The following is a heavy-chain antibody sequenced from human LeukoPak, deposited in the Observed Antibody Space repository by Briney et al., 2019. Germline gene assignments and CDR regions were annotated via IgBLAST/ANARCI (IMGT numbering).Heavy chain of an antibody. D-gene: IGHD6-13*01. CDR3: TTSNPGTAEDDY. CDR1: GFTFSSYV. V-gene: IGHV3-33*03. Sequence: GGSLRLSCAASGFTFSSYVMHWVRQAPGKGLEWVAVIWYDGSNKYYADSVKGRFTISRDNSNNMLYLQMNSLRAEDTAVYYCTTSNPGTAEDDYWGQGTLVTVSS. J-gene: IGHJ4*02. CDR2: IWYDGSNK.